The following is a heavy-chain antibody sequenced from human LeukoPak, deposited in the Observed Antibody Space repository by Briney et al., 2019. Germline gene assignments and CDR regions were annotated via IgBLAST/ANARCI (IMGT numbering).Heavy chain of an antibody. CDR1: GGTINSGGYY. CDR3: ARRQKFSITIFGVVRGIDGMDV. Sequence: SQTLSLTCTISGGTINSGGYYWSWIRQHPGMGLEWIGYIYYSGSTYYNPSLKSRVTISVDTSKNQFSLKLSSVTAADTAVYYCARRQKFSITIFGVVRGIDGMDVWGQGTTVTVSS. CDR2: IYYSGST. V-gene: IGHV4-31*03. J-gene: IGHJ6*02. D-gene: IGHD3-3*01.